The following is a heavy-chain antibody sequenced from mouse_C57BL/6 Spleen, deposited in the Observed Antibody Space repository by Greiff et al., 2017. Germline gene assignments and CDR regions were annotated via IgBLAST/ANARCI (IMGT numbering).Heavy chain of an antibody. J-gene: IGHJ4*01. CDR2: ISGGGGNT. Sequence: EVKLVESGGGLVKPGGSLKLSCAASGFTFSSYTMSWVRQTPEKRLEWVATISGGGGNTYYPDSVKGRFTISRDNAKNTLYLQMSSLRSEDTALYYCARQANNYAMDYWGQGTSVTVSS. CDR1: GFTFSSYT. D-gene: IGHD1-1*01. V-gene: IGHV5-9*01. CDR3: ARQANNYAMDY.